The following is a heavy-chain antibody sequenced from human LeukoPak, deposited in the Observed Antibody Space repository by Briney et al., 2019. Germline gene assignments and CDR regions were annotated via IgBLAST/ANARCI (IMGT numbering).Heavy chain of an antibody. Sequence: ASVKVSCKASGYTFTGYYMHWVRQAPGQGLEWMGWINPNSGGTNYAQKFQGRVTMTRDTSISTAYMELSRLRSDDTAVYYCARDRGYCSGGSCRYYYGMDVWGQGTTVTVSS. D-gene: IGHD2-15*01. CDR2: INPNSGGT. V-gene: IGHV1-2*02. CDR1: GYTFTGYY. CDR3: ARDRGYCSGGSCRYYYGMDV. J-gene: IGHJ6*02.